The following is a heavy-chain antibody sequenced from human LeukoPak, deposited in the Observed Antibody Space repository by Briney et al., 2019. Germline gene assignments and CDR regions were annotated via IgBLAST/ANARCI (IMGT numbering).Heavy chain of an antibody. Sequence: SGGSLRLSCAASGFTFRYYAMSWVRQAPGKGLEWVSYISSSGYTIYYADSVKGRFPISRDNAKNSLYLQMNSLRAEDTAVYYCAREDCSSTSCYDPSVSDYWGQGTLVTVSS. CDR3: AREDCSSTSCYDPSVSDY. J-gene: IGHJ4*02. D-gene: IGHD2-2*01. CDR2: ISSSGYTI. CDR1: GFTFRYYA. V-gene: IGHV3-48*03.